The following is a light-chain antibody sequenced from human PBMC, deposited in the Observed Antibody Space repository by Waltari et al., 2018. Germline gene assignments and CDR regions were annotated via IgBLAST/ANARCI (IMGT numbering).Light chain of an antibody. J-gene: IGLJ2*01. Sequence: QSALTQPPSASGSPGQSVTISCTGTSSDVGGYNYVSWYQQHPGKAPKLLIYEANKRPSGAPDRSSGSKSGNAASLTVSGLQADDDADYFCSSYAGNNNVVFGGGTKLTVL. V-gene: IGLV2-8*01. CDR3: SSYAGNNNVV. CDR2: EAN. CDR1: SSDVGGYNY.